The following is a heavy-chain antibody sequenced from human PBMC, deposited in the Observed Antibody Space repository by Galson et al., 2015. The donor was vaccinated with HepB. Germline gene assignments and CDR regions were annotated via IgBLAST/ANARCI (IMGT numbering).Heavy chain of an antibody. CDR2: MYPGDSDT. J-gene: IGHJ3*02. V-gene: IGHV5-51*03. Sequence: QSGAEVKKPGESLKISCKGSGYSFTSYWIGWVRQMPGKGLEWMGIMYPGDSDTRYSPSFQGQVTISADKSISTAYLQWSSLKASDTAMYYCARSIAVAAGSTGAFDIWDQGTMVTVSS. CDR1: GYSFTSYW. CDR3: ARSIAVAAGSTGAFDI. D-gene: IGHD6-19*01.